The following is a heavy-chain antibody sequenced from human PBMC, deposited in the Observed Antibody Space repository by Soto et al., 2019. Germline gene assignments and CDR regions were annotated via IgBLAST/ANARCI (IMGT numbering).Heavy chain of an antibody. CDR3: VKDGSSGWPYYYGLDV. V-gene: IGHV3-30*18. D-gene: IGHD6-19*01. J-gene: IGHJ6*02. CDR1: GFTFSSYG. Sequence: QVQLVESGGGVVQPGRSLRLSCAASGFTFSSYGMHWVRQAPGKGLEWVAVISYDGSNKYYADSVKGRFTIARDNSKNTLYLQMRSLRAEDTAVYYCVKDGSSGWPYYYGLDVWGQGTSVTVSS. CDR2: ISYDGSNK.